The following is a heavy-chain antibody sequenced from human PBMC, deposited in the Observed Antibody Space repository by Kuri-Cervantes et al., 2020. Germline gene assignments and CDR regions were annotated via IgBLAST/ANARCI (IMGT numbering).Heavy chain of an antibody. D-gene: IGHD4-23*01. CDR3: AKVRCCGNSFFDY. CDR1: GFTFSSYG. J-gene: IGHJ4*02. V-gene: IGHV3-30*18. CDR2: ISYDGSNK. Sequence: GESLKISCAASGFTFSSYGMHWVRQAPGKGLEWVAVISYDGSNKYYADSVKGRFTISRDNSKNTLYLQMNSLRAEDTAVYYCAKVRCCGNSFFDYWGQGTLVTVS.